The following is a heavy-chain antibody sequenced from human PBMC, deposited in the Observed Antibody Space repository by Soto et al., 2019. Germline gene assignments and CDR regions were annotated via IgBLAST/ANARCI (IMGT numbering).Heavy chain of an antibody. V-gene: IGHV4-34*01. Sequence: PSETLSLTCAVYGGSFSGYYWSWIRQPPGKGLEWIGEINHSGSTNYNPSLKSRVTISVDTSKNQFSLKLSSVTAADTAVYYCARGATIFGVVIQRYYYYYYMDVWGKGTTVTVSS. CDR1: GGSFSGYY. CDR2: INHSGST. J-gene: IGHJ6*03. D-gene: IGHD3-3*01. CDR3: ARGATIFGVVIQRYYYYYYMDV.